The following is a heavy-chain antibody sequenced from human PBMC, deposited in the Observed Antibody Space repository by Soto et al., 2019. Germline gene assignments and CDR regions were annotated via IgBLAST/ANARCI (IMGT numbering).Heavy chain of an antibody. CDR1: GGSISNYY. V-gene: IGHV4-59*01. Sequence: QVQLQESGPGLVKPSETLSLTCTVSGGSISNYYWSWIRQPPGKGLEWIGYIYYSGSTNYNPSLKIRVPISVDTSKSQFSLKLSSVTAADTAVYYCARRYAGNFDYWGQGTLVTVSS. CDR2: IYYSGST. CDR3: ARRYAGNFDY. J-gene: IGHJ4*02. D-gene: IGHD2-8*01.